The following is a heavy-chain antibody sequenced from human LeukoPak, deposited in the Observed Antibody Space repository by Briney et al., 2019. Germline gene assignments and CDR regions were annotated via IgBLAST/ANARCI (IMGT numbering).Heavy chain of an antibody. CDR2: LSGSGRYT. J-gene: IGHJ4*02. D-gene: IGHD1-26*01. Sequence: GGSLRLSCAASGFAFSTHGMSWVRQAPGKGLEWVSGLSGSGRYTFYADSVKGRFTISRDNSKETLSLQMNSLRAEDTAVYYCAKDLVGGSYYSRDIPYYFEYWGQGNLVTVSS. CDR3: AKDLVGGSYYSRDIPYYFEY. V-gene: IGHV3-23*01. CDR1: GFAFSTHG.